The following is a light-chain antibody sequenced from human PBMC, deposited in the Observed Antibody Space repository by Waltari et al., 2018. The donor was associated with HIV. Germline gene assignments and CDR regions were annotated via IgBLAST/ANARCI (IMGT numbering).Light chain of an antibody. Sequence: QSALTQPPSASGSPGQSVTIPCPGTSRAVGNYNYVSWYQPPPGKAPKLMIQEVNKRPSGVPDRFSGSKSGNTASLTVSGLQAEDEAEYYCSSYAATNTLVFGGGTKVTVL. CDR2: EVN. V-gene: IGLV2-8*01. CDR3: SSYAATNTLV. J-gene: IGLJ3*02. CDR1: SRAVGNYNY.